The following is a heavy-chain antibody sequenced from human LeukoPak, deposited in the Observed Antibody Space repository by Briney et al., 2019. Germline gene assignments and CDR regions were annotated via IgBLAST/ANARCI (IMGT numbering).Heavy chain of an antibody. D-gene: IGHD3-22*01. Sequence: GGSLRLSCAASGFRFSNYWMSWVRQAPGKGLEWVSNIKPDGSDKYYVDSVKGRSNTSRDNAKTSLYLQMNSLRAEDTAVYYCARLGDRSGYYDFWGQGALVTVSS. CDR3: ARLGDRSGYYDF. CDR1: GFRFSNYW. J-gene: IGHJ4*02. CDR2: IKPDGSDK. V-gene: IGHV3-7*01.